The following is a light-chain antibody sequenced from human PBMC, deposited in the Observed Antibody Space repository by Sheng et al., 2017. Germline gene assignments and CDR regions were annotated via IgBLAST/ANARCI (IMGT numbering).Light chain of an antibody. Sequence: DIQMTQSPSSVSASVGDRVTITCRASQDITTWLAWYQQKPGKAPEFLIYAASTLHSGVPSRFSGNGSGTDFTLTISSLQPEDFATYYCQQANSFPFTFGPGTRVDIK. J-gene: IGKJ3*01. CDR1: QDITTW. CDR3: QQANSFPFT. V-gene: IGKV1-12*01. CDR2: AAS.